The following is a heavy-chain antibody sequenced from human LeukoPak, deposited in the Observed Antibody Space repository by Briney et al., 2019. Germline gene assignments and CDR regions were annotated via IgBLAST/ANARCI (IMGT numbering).Heavy chain of an antibody. D-gene: IGHD3-9*01. CDR2: IYYSGST. V-gene: IGHV4-59*08. CDR1: GGSISSYY. Sequence: SETLSLTCTVSGGSISSYYWSWIRQPPGKGLEWIGYIYYSGSTNYNPSLKSRVTISVDTSKNQFSLKLSSVTAADTAAYYCARQYFDWLDSYYFDYWGQGTLVTVSS. J-gene: IGHJ4*02. CDR3: ARQYFDWLDSYYFDY.